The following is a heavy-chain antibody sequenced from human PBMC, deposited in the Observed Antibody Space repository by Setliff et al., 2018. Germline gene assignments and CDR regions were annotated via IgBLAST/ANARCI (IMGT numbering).Heavy chain of an antibody. CDR3: ARGKLRLGQLSLFYGFDI. J-gene: IGHJ3*02. V-gene: IGHV4-4*07. Sequence: SETLSLTCTVSGDSISSYYWSWIRQPAGKGLEWIGRIYSSGSTNFNPSLKSRVTMSMATSKNQFSLKLSSVTAADTAIYYCARGKLRLGQLSLFYGFDIWGQGTMVTVSS. CDR1: GDSISSYY. D-gene: IGHD3-16*02. CDR2: IYSSGST.